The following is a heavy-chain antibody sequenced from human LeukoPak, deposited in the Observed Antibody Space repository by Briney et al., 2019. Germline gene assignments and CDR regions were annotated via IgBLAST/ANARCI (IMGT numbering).Heavy chain of an antibody. Sequence: SQTLSLTCAASGGSISSGGYSWSWLRQPPGKGLDWIGYIYHSGINYYNPSLKSRVTISIDRSKNQVSLKLSSVTAGDTAVYYCARGKSISWYEWGQGTLVTVSS. CDR2: IYHSGIN. CDR1: GGSISSGGYS. V-gene: IGHV4-30-2*01. J-gene: IGHJ4*02. D-gene: IGHD6-13*01. CDR3: ARGKSISWYE.